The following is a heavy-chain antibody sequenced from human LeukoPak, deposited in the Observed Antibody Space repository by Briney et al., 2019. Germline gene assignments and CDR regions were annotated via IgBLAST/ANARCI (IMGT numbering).Heavy chain of an antibody. CDR3: ARGDGYSYAFDY. CDR1: VGSISRHY. J-gene: IGHJ4*02. D-gene: IGHD5-12*01. V-gene: IGHV4-59*11. Sequence: SETLSLTCTVSVGSISRHYWSWIRQPPGKGLEWIGYIYYSGSTNYNPSLKSRVTISVDTSKNHFSLKLGSVTAADTAVYYCARGDGYSYAFDYWGQGTLVTVSS. CDR2: IYYSGST.